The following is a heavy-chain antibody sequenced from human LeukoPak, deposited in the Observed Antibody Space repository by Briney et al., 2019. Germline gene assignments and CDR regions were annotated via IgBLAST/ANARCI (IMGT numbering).Heavy chain of an antibody. CDR2: IKQDGSEK. J-gene: IGHJ4*02. D-gene: IGHD6-19*01. CDR1: GFTFSSYW. V-gene: IGHV3-7*03. CDR3: AKDINSGWLGFDY. Sequence: PGGSLRLSCAASGFTFSSYWMSWVRQAPGKGLEWVANIKQDGSEKYYVDSVKGRFTISRDNAKNSLYLQMNSLRAEDAAFYYCAKDINSGWLGFDYWGQGTLVTVSS.